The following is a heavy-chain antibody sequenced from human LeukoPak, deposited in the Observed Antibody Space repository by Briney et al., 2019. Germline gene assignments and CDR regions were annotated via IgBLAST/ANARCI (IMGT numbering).Heavy chain of an antibody. Sequence: GGSLRLSCAASGFTFSSYWMHWVRQAPGKGLEWVSYISSSSSTIYYADSVKGRFTISRDNAKNSLYLQMNSLRDEDTAVYYCARDYFTGQQLVPGDYWGQGTLVTVSS. CDR2: ISSSSSTI. CDR1: GFTFSSYW. V-gene: IGHV3-48*02. CDR3: ARDYFTGQQLVPGDY. J-gene: IGHJ4*02. D-gene: IGHD6-13*01.